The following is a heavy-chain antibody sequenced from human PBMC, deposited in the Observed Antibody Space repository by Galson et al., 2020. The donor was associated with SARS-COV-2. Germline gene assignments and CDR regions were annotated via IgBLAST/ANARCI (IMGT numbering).Heavy chain of an antibody. CDR1: GFTFSNYS. V-gene: IGHV3-21*01. CDR3: AGLAAAEDVTYNYCGMDV. J-gene: IGHJ6*02. Sequence: NSGGSLRLSCAASGFTFSNYSMHWVRQAPGKGLEWVSSITSSSSYTYYADSVKGRFTISRDNAKNSLYLQMNSLRAEDTAVYYCAGLAAAEDVTYNYCGMDVGGQGTTVTV. D-gene: IGHD6-13*01. CDR2: ITSSSSYT.